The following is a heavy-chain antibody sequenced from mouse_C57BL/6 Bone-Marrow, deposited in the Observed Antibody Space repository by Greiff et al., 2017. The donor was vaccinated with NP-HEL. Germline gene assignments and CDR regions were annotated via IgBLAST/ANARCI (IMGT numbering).Heavy chain of an antibody. CDR1: GFSLTSYG. V-gene: IGHV2-2*01. CDR2: IWSGGST. CDR3: ARTLYYYGSSYDWYFDV. Sequence: VKLMESGPGLVQPSQSLSITCTVSGFSLTSYGVHWVRQSPGKGLERLGVIWSGGSTDYNAAFISRLSISKDNSKSQVFFKMNSLQADDTAIYYCARTLYYYGSSYDWYFDVWGTGTTVTVSS. J-gene: IGHJ1*03. D-gene: IGHD1-1*01.